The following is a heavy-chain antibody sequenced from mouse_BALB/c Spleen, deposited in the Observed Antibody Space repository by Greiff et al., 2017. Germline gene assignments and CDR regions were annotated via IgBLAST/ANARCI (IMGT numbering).Heavy chain of an antibody. D-gene: IGHD1-1*01. V-gene: IGHV5-6-3*01. Sequence: EVQGVESGGGLVQPGGSLKLSCAASGFTFSSYGMSWVRQTPDKRLELVATINSNGGSTYYPDSVKGRFTISRDNAKNTLYLQMSSLKSEDTAMYYCARGYYPYYFDYWGQGTTLTVSS. CDR3: ARGYYPYYFDY. CDR2: INSNGGST. CDR1: GFTFSSYG. J-gene: IGHJ2*01.